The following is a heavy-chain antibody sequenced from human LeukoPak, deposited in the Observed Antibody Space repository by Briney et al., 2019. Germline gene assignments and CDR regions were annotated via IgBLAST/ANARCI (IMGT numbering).Heavy chain of an antibody. CDR2: MDKETNLYAT. Sequence: GGSLRLSCVASGFTSSDPAIHWVRQSSGKGLEWIGHMDKETNLYATALAASVKGRFTVSRDDSKNTAYLHMNSLKTEDTALYYCTRDSGTYNWFDPWGQGTLVTVSS. CDR3: TRDSGTYNWFDP. D-gene: IGHD1-26*01. CDR1: GFTSSDPA. J-gene: IGHJ5*02. V-gene: IGHV3-73*01.